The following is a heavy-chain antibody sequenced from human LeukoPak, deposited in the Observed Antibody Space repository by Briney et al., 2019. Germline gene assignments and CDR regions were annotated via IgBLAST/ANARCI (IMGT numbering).Heavy chain of an antibody. D-gene: IGHD3-22*01. J-gene: IGHJ4*02. CDR2: INHSGST. V-gene: IGHV4-34*01. Sequence: SETLSLTCAVYGGSFSGYYWSWIRQPPGKGLEWIGEINHSGSTNYNPSLKSRVTISVDMSKNQFSLKLSSVTAADTAVYYCARDARDSSGYRFDYWGQGTLVTVSS. CDR3: ARDARDSSGYRFDY. CDR1: GGSFSGYY.